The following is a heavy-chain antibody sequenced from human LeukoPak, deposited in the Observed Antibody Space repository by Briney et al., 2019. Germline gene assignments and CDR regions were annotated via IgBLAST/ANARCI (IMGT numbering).Heavy chain of an antibody. V-gene: IGHV4-61*08. CDR2: IYYSGST. CDR1: GGSISSGGYY. Sequence: PSETLSLTCTVSGGSISSGGYYWSWIRQHPGKGLEWIGSIYYSGSTDYNPSLKSRVTISVDTSKNQFSLHLTSVTAADTAVYYCARGYEAYGDFGLGYWGQGTLVTVSS. J-gene: IGHJ4*02. D-gene: IGHD4-17*01. CDR3: ARGYEAYGDFGLGY.